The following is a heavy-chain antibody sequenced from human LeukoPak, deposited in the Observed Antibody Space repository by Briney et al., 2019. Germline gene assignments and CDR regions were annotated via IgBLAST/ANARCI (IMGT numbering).Heavy chain of an antibody. J-gene: IGHJ3*02. V-gene: IGHV3-23*01. D-gene: IGHD3-9*01. CDR1: GFTFSSYA. CDR2: ISGSGGST. CDR3: AKDYGLRCFDWLFDAFDI. Sequence: GGSLRLSCAASGFTFSSYAMCWVRQAPGKGLEWVSAISGSGGSTYYADSVKGRFTISRDNSKNTLYLQMNSLRAEDTAVYYCAKDYGLRCFDWLFDAFDIWGQGTMVTVSS.